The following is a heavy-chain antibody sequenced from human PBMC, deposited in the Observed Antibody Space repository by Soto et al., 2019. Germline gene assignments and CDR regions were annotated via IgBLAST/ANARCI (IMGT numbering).Heavy chain of an antibody. D-gene: IGHD5-12*01. V-gene: IGHV3-23*01. J-gene: IGHJ4*02. CDR1: GFTFSSYA. CDR3: AKSRPPGGYDLTQYFDY. Sequence: PGGSLRLSCAASGFTFSSYAMSWVRQAPGKGLEWVSAISGSGGSTYYADSVKGRFTISRDNSKNTLYLQMNSLRAEDTAVYYCAKSRPPGGYDLTQYFDYWGQGTLVTVSS. CDR2: ISGSGGST.